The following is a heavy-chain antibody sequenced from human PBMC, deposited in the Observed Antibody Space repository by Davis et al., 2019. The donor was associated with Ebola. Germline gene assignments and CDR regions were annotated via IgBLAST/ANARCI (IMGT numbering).Heavy chain of an antibody. Sequence: GGSLRLSCATSGFTFNNYAMTWVRQAPGKGLEWVSVVKSDSDTYYARSVKGRFTISRDNAKNSLYLQMNSLRAEDTAVYYCARAPYGGYVDWFDPWGQGTLVTVSS. CDR2: VKSDSDT. V-gene: IGHV3-69-1*01. CDR1: GFTFNNYA. CDR3: ARAPYGGYVDWFDP. J-gene: IGHJ5*02. D-gene: IGHD4-17*01.